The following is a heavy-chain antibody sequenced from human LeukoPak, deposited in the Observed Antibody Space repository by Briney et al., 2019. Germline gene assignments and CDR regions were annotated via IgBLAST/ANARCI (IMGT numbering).Heavy chain of an antibody. D-gene: IGHD3-22*01. CDR3: ARDTDSSGYYYPFAY. J-gene: IGHJ4*02. V-gene: IGHV4-4*07. CDR1: GGSISSHY. CDR2: IYTSGST. Sequence: SETLSLTCTVSGGSISSHYWSWIRQPAGKGLESIGRIYTSGSTNYNPSLKSRVTMSVDTSKKKFPLKLSSVTAAGTAVYYCARDTDSSGYYYPFAYWGQGTLVTVSS.